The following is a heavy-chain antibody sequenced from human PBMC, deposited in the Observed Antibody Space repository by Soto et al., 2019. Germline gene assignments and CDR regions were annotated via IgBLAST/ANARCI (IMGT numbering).Heavy chain of an antibody. CDR1: GCTFTGYY. D-gene: IGHD3-22*01. CDR2: INPNSGGT. Sequence: GASVKVSCKASGCTFTGYYMHWVRQAPGQGLEWMGWINPNSGGTNYAQKFQGWVTMTRDTSISTAYMELSRLRSDDTAVYYCARDRSYYDQTPSGAFDIWGQGTMVTVSS. V-gene: IGHV1-2*04. J-gene: IGHJ3*02. CDR3: ARDRSYYDQTPSGAFDI.